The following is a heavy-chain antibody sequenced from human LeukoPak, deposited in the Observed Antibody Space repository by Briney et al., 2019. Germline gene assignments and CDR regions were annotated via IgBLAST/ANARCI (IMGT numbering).Heavy chain of an antibody. Sequence: ASVKVSCKVSGYTITGLSLHWLRQDPGKKLEEMGGLDPEGGEMIYSQKFQGRVTMTEDTSTDIAYMEMSSLRSEDTAVYYCARGRTKWDLLNYWGQGTLVTVSS. D-gene: IGHD1-26*01. CDR1: GYTITGLS. CDR3: ARGRTKWDLLNY. CDR2: LDPEGGEM. J-gene: IGHJ4*02. V-gene: IGHV1-24*01.